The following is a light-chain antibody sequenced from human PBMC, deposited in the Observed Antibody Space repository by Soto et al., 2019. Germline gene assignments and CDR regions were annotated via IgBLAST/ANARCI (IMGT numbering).Light chain of an antibody. CDR2: DVS. Sequence: QFLLTQPASVSGSPGQSITISCTGTSSDVGGYNYVSWYQQHPGKAPKVIIYDVSNRPSGVSNRFSGSKSGNTASLTISGLQAEDEADYYCSSYTSSSSLVVFGGGTQLTV. V-gene: IGLV2-14*01. CDR3: SSYTSSSSLVV. J-gene: IGLJ2*01. CDR1: SSDVGGYNY.